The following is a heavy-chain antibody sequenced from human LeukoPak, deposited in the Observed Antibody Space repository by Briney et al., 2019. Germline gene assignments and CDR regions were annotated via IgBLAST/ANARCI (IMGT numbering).Heavy chain of an antibody. CDR1: GFTFSSYW. V-gene: IGHV3-74*01. J-gene: IGHJ4*02. CDR2: INSDGSST. Sequence: PGGSLRLSCGASGFTFSSYWMHWVRQAPGKGLVWVSRINSDGSSTSYADSVKGRFTISRDNAKNTLYLQMNSLRAEDTAVYYCVVGPDTFDYWGQGTLVTVSS. D-gene: IGHD3-10*01. CDR3: VVGPDTFDY.